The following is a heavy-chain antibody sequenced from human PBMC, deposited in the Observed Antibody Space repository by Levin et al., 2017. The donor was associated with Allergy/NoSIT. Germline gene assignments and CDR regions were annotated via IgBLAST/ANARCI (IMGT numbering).Heavy chain of an antibody. V-gene: IGHV4-39*02. D-gene: IGHD1-14*01. J-gene: IGHJ5*02. CDR3: ARNRNPPNWFDP. Sequence: PGKVLEWIGSIHHSGSTYYNPSLKSRLTISMDTSKNHFSLKLSSVTAADTAMYYCARNRNPPNWFDPWGQGTLVTVSS. CDR2: IHHSGST.